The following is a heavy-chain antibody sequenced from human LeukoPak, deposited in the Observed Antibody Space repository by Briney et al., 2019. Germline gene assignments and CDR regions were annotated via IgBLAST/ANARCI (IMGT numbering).Heavy chain of an antibody. CDR2: INSDGTTT. CDR1: GFSFSSFW. Sequence: GGSLRLSCAASGFSFSSFWMHWVRQVPGKGLVWVSGINSDGTTTGYADSVKGRLTISRDNSKNTLYLQMNSLRAEDTAVYYCAKAPWLLLSPFDYWGQGTLVTVSS. J-gene: IGHJ4*02. CDR3: AKAPWLLLSPFDY. D-gene: IGHD2-15*01. V-gene: IGHV3-74*01.